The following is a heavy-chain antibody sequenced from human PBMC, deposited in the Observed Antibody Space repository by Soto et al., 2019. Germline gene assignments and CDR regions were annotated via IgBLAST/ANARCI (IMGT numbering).Heavy chain of an antibody. D-gene: IGHD5-18*01. V-gene: IGHV4-31*02. CDR1: GGSISSGGYN. Sequence: TLSLTCAVSGGSISSGGYNWSWIGPRQGKGLEWSGYSYYGGSTYYNPSLKRRVTISVDTYKNQFSLKLSTVPAADAAVYYCSRAADTGFDYWGQGTPVTVSS. CDR3: SRAADTGFDY. CDR2: SYYGGST. J-gene: IGHJ4*02.